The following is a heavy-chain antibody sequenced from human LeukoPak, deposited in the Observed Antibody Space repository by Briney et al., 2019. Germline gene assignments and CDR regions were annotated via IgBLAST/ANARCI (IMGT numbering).Heavy chain of an antibody. Sequence: SETLSLTCTVSGGSISSSSYYWGWIRQPPGKGLEWIGSIYYSGSTYYNPSLKSRVTISVDTSKNQFSLKLSSVTAADTAVYYCARALWFGEFPPKKFDYWGQGNLVTVSS. D-gene: IGHD3-10*01. J-gene: IGHJ4*02. CDR1: GGSISSSSYY. CDR3: ARALWFGEFPPKKFDY. CDR2: IYYSGST. V-gene: IGHV4-39*01.